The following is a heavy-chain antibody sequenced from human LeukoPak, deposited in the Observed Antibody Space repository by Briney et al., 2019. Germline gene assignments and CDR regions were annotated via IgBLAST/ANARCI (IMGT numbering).Heavy chain of an antibody. CDR1: GFTFSSYA. CDR2: ISGSGDNT. CDR3: AKGSYYDSSGYYYFDY. V-gene: IGHV3-23*01. J-gene: IGHJ4*02. D-gene: IGHD3-22*01. Sequence: PGGSLRLSCAASGFTFSSYAMSWVRQVPGKGLEWVSVISGSGDNTYYADSVKGRFTISRDNSKNMLYLQVNSLRADDTAVYYCAKGSYYDSSGYYYFDYWGQGTLVTVSS.